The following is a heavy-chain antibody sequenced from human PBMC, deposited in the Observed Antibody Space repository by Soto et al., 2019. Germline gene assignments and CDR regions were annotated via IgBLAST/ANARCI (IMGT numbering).Heavy chain of an antibody. Sequence: QVQLVESGGGVVQPGRSLRLSCAASGFTFSSYAMHWVRQAPGKGLEWLAIISYDGSNKYYADSVKGRFTISRDNSKNKLYLQMNSLRAEDTAVYYCASIDRVTTRLLLYVMDVWGQGTTVTVSS. CDR1: GFTFSSYA. V-gene: IGHV3-30-3*01. CDR2: ISYDGSNK. D-gene: IGHD4-17*01. J-gene: IGHJ6*02. CDR3: ASIDRVTTRLLLYVMDV.